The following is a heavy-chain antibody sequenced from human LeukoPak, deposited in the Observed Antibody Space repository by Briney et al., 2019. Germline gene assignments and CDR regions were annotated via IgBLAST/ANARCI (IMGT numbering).Heavy chain of an antibody. J-gene: IGHJ4*02. CDR1: GFTFSSYG. V-gene: IGHV3-23*01. Sequence: PGGSLRLSCAASGFTFSSYGMSWVRQAPGKGLEWVSGICGSGGGTYYAASVNGRFTISRDTSKNTLYLQMNSLRAENTAVYYCAKADTAMVPDYWGQGTLVTVSS. CDR2: ICGSGGGT. D-gene: IGHD5-18*01. CDR3: AKADTAMVPDY.